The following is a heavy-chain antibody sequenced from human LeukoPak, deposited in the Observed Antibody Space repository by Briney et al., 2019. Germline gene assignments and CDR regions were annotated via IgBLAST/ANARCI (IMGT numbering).Heavy chain of an antibody. CDR2: FDPVDGET. J-gene: IGHJ5*02. CDR3: AIEFTSKLDP. V-gene: IGHV1-24*01. Sequence: APVKVSCKVSGYTLTELSIHWVRQAPGKGLEWMGGFDPVDGETIYAQKFQARVTMTEDTSTDTAYMELSSLRSEDTALYYCAIEFTSKLDPWGQGTLVTVSS. D-gene: IGHD3-10*01. CDR1: GYTLTELS.